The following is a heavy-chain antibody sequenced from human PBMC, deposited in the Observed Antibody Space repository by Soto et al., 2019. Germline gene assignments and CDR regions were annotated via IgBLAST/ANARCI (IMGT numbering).Heavy chain of an antibody. J-gene: IGHJ6*02. CDR2: ISYDRSNH. CDR1: GFSFSRHG. V-gene: IGHV3-30-3*01. Sequence: QGQLVESGGGVVQPGRSLRLSCAASGFSFSRHGMHWVRQAPCKGLEWVAVISYDRSNHDYADSVKGRFSISSDNSKNPVYMQMNSLRVEASSVYYCARDRSSTYYYYVMYICGQGTTVNVS. CDR3: ARDRSSTYYYYVMYI. D-gene: IGHD6-19*01.